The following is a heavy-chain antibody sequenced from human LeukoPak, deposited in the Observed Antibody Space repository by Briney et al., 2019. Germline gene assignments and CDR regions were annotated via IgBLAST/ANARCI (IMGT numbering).Heavy chain of an antibody. CDR3: ARRRGSSSYRDY. J-gene: IGHJ4*02. CDR1: GGSVHSTNHF. D-gene: IGHD3-3*01. Sequence: SETLSLTCTVSGGSVHSTNHFWGWIRQPPGEGLEWIATISDSGTTYYNPSLKSRISISADTSKNQISLKLNSVTVTDTAVYYCARRRGSSSYRDYWCQGTQVIVSS. CDR2: ISDSGTT. V-gene: IGHV4-39*01.